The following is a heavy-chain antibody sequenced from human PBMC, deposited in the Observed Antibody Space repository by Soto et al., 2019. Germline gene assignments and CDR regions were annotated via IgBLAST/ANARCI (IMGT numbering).Heavy chain of an antibody. CDR3: ATSYSSASWYFQD. D-gene: IGHD6-6*01. Sequence: EVQLVESGGGLVKPGGSLRLSCAASGFSFTNYYLNWVRQAPGKGLEWVPSISGDSTYIYYADSLKGRFTVSRDTAKSSLYLQINSLRAEDTAVYYCATSYSSASWYFQDWGHGTQVIVSS. V-gene: IGHV3-21*03. J-gene: IGHJ1*01. CDR2: ISGDSTYI. CDR1: GFSFTNYY.